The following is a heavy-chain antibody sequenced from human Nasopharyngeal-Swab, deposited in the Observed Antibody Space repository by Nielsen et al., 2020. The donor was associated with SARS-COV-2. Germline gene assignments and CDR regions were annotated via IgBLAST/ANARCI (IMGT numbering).Heavy chain of an antibody. CDR3: ARVPAVAASRIDY. CDR1: GSTLSNYA. V-gene: IGHV1-3*01. D-gene: IGHD6-19*01. CDR2: INAGKGNT. J-gene: IGHJ4*02. Sequence: ASVKASCKASGSTLSNYAIYRVRQAPAQRPEFMGWINAGKGNTIYFQRFQGRDRNSRDTSANTVYMELNRLRSEDTAVYYCARVPAVAASRIDYWGQGTLVTVSS.